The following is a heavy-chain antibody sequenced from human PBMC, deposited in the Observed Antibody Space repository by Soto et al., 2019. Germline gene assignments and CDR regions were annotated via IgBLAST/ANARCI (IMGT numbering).Heavy chain of an antibody. CDR2: ISYDGSNK. CDR1: GFTFSSYG. Sequence: ESGGGVVQPGRSLRLSCAASGFTFSSYGMHWVRQAPGKGLEWVAVISYDGSNKYYADSVKGRFTISRDNSKNTLYLQMNSLRAEDTAVYYCAKDIRWKGEFDYWGQGTLVTVSS. J-gene: IGHJ4*02. D-gene: IGHD1-1*01. V-gene: IGHV3-30*18. CDR3: AKDIRWKGEFDY.